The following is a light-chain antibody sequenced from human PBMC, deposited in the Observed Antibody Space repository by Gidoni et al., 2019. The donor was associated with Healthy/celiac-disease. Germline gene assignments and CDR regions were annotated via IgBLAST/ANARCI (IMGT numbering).Light chain of an antibody. CDR2: GAS. V-gene: IGKV3-20*01. CDR3: QQYGSSPPLT. Sequence: ESVLTQSPGTLSLSPGERATRSCRASQSVSSSDLAWYQQKPGQAPRLLIYGASSRATGIPDRFRGSGSGTDFTLTIIRLEPADFAVYYCQQYGSSPPLTFGGGTKVEIK. CDR1: QSVSSSD. J-gene: IGKJ4*01.